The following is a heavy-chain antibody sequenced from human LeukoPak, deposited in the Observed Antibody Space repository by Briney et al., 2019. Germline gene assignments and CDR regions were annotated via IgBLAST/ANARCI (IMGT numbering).Heavy chain of an antibody. CDR2: INPGGST. J-gene: IGHJ4*02. V-gene: IGHV1-46*01. Sequence: ASVKVSCKASGYTFTSYYMHWVRQAPGQGLEWMGLINPGGSTSYAQKLQGRVTMTRDTSTSTVYMELSSLRSEDTAVYFCARANYYDSKHFDYWGQGTLVTVSS. CDR1: GYTFTSYY. CDR3: ARANYYDSKHFDY. D-gene: IGHD3-22*01.